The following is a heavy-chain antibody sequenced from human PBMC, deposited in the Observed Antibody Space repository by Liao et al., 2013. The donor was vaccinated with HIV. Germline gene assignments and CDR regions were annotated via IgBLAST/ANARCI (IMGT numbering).Heavy chain of an antibody. D-gene: IGHD3-10*01. J-gene: IGHJ4*02. V-gene: IGHV4-30-2*01. CDR1: GGSISSGGYS. CDR3: ARGIVWFGEPTFDS. Sequence: QLQLQESGSGLVKPSQTLSLTCAVSGGSISSGGYSWSWIRQPPGKGLEWIGYIYHSGSTYYNPSLKSRVTISVDRSKNQFSLKLSSVTAADTAVYFCARGIVWFGEPTFDSWGQGTLVTVSS. CDR2: IYHSGST.